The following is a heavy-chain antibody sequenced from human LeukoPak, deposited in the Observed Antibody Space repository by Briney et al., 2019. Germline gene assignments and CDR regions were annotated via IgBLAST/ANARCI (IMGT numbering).Heavy chain of an antibody. J-gene: IGHJ4*02. V-gene: IGHV4-34*01. CDR3: ATGPGYSYGFGYFDY. CDR2: INHSGST. D-gene: IGHD5-18*01. CDR1: GGSFSGYY. Sequence: SETLSLTCAVYGGSFSGYYWSWIRQPPGKGLEWIGEINHSGSTNYNPSLKSRVTISVDTSKNQFSLKLSSVTAADTAVYYCATGPGYSYGFGYFDYWGQGTLVTVSS.